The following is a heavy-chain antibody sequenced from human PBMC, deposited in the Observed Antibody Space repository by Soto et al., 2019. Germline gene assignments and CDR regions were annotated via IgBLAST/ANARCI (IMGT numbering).Heavy chain of an antibody. CDR2: ISSNGGTT. V-gene: IGHV3-64D*06. D-gene: IGHD6-19*01. Sequence: GSLRLSSSDSGFSLSSYAILWVRQVPGKGLEYASGISSNGGTTYYVDSVKGRFTISRDNSKNTLYLQMSSLRAEDTAVYYCAKDPGAVTGDEYFQHWGLGTLVT. CDR1: GFSLSSYA. CDR3: AKDPGAVTGDEYFQH. J-gene: IGHJ1*01.